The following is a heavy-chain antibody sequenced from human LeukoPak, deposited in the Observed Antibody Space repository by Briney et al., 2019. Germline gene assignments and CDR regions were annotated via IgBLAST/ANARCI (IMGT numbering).Heavy chain of an antibody. CDR1: AFTSSRYW. V-gene: IGHV3-7*03. CDR3: TRGRRRDPTGSSYYYGMDV. Sequence: GAPRLSCAASAFTSSRYWMSWVRQAPGKGLEWLANIKQDGSETYYVDSVKGRFTISRDNAKNSLHLQMNSLRAEDTAVYYCTRGRRRDPTGSSYYYGMDVWGQGTTVAVSS. D-gene: IGHD1-1*01. J-gene: IGHJ6*02. CDR2: IKQDGSET.